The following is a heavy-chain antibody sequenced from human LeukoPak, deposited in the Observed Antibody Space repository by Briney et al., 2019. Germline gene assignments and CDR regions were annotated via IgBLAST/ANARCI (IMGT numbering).Heavy chain of an antibody. V-gene: IGHV4-59*08. CDR1: GGSISSYY. CDR3: ARHPYYYYYMDV. J-gene: IGHJ6*03. Sequence: SETLSLTCTVSGGSISSYYWSWIRQPPGKGLEWIGYIYYSGSTNYNPSLKSRVTISVDTSKNQFSLRLSSVTAADTAVYYCARHPYYYYYMDVWGKGTTVTVSS. CDR2: IYYSGST.